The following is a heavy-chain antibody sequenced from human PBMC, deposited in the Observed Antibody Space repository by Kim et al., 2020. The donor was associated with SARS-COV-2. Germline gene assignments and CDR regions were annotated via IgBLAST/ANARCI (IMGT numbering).Heavy chain of an antibody. V-gene: IGHV1-69*13. J-gene: IGHJ3*02. CDR2: IIPIFGTA. Sequence: SVKVSCKASGGTFSSYAISWVRQAPGQGLEWMGGIIPIFGTANYAQKFQGRVTITADESTSTAYMELSSLRSEDTAVYYCAILKPSSGNVLRDAFDIWGQGTMVTVSS. CDR3: AILKPSSGNVLRDAFDI. D-gene: IGHD3-22*01. CDR1: GGTFSSYA.